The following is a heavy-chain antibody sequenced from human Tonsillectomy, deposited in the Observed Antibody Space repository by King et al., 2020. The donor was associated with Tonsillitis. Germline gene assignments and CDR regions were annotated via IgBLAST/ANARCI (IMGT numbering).Heavy chain of an antibody. V-gene: IGHV3-7*03. Sequence: VQLVESGGGLVQPGGSLRLSCAASGFTFSSYCMSWVRQAPGRGLEWVANINQDGSEKYYVDSVKGRFTISRDNAKNSLYLQMSSRRAEDTAVYYCARDSGLRYDYWGQGTLVTVSS. CDR2: INQDGSEK. J-gene: IGHJ4*02. CDR3: ARDSGLRYDY. D-gene: IGHD4-17*01. CDR1: GFTFSSYC.